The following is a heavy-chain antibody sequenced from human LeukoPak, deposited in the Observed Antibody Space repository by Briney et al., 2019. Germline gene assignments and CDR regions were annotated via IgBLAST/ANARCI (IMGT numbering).Heavy chain of an antibody. D-gene: IGHD3-10*01. CDR2: INPSGGST. V-gene: IGHV1-46*01. J-gene: IGHJ4*02. Sequence: ASVKVSCKASGYTFTSYYMHWVRQAPGQGLEWMGIINPSGGSTSYAQKFQGRVTMTRDTSTSTVYMGLSSLRSEDTAVYYCARSYYGSGSYSEFDYWGQGTLVTVSS. CDR1: GYTFTSYY. CDR3: ARSYYGSGSYSEFDY.